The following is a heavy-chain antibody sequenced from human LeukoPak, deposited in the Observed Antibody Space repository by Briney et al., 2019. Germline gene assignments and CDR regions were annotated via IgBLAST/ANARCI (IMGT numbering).Heavy chain of an antibody. CDR2: ISDSGDYT. Sequence: GGSLTLSCAGSGFTFSSYAMSWVRQALGQGLEWVSVISDSGDYTSYADSVRGRFTTSRDNSRNTLYLQMISLRPEDTAVYYCAKDTSIGKYCTNGVCSPFDYWGQGTLVTVSS. CDR1: GFTFSSYA. D-gene: IGHD2-8*01. CDR3: AKDTSIGKYCTNGVCSPFDY. J-gene: IGHJ4*02. V-gene: IGHV3-23*01.